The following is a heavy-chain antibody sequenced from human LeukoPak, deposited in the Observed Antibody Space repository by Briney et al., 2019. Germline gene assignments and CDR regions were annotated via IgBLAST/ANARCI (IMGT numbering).Heavy chain of an antibody. V-gene: IGHV1-2*02. J-gene: IGHJ4*02. CDR3: ARPLWFGDRGYYFDY. D-gene: IGHD3-10*01. CDR2: INPNSGGT. CDR1: GYTFTGYY. Sequence: ASVKVSCKASGYTFTGYYMHWVRQAPGQGLEWMGWINPNSGGTNYAQKFQGRVTMTRGTSISTAYMELSRLRSDDTAVYYCARPLWFGDRGYYFDYWGQGTLVTVSS.